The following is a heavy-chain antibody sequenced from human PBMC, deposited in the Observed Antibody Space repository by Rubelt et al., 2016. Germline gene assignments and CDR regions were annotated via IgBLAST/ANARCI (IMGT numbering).Heavy chain of an antibody. CDR1: GGSISSSSYY. J-gene: IGHJ4*02. D-gene: IGHD3-22*01. V-gene: IGHV4-39*01. CDR3: ARVGITRIYEYYFDY. Sequence: QLQLQESGAGLVMPSETLSLTCTVSGGSISSSSYYWGWIRKPPGKGLEWVSTISSRGGTYYAESVKGRFTISIDNSKNTLYLQMNSLSAEDTAGYYCARVGITRIYEYYFDYWGQGTLVTVSS. CDR2: ISSRGGT.